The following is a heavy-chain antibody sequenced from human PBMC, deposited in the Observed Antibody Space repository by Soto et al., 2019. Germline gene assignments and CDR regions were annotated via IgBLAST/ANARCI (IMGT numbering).Heavy chain of an antibody. CDR2: IGPAGDT. CDR3: ARLNGGGASNSFDF. V-gene: IGHV3-13*01. D-gene: IGHD2-8*01. CDR1: GLTFSSNH. Sequence: DVRLMESGGGLVQPGGSLRLSCAASGLTFSSNHLHWVRQGRGEGLEWVSGIGPAGDTYYPGSVRGRFTISRDNAKNALYLQMNSLRAEDTAVYFCARLNGGGASNSFDFWGPGTLVTVSS. J-gene: IGHJ4*02.